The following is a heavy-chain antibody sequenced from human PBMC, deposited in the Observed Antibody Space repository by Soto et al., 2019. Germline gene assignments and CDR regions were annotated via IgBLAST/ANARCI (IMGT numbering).Heavy chain of an antibody. Sequence: GGDSGCLKKQPPGKGLEWIGYIYYSGSTNYNPSLKSRVTISVDTSKNQFSLKLSSVTAADTAVYYFSSQIVGTNGTTGLAFDIPGQRTFVSGS. CDR3: SSQIVGTNGTTGLAFDI. V-gene: IGHV4-61*08. CDR1: GGDS. D-gene: IGHD1-1*01. J-gene: IGHJ3*02. CDR2: IYYSGST.